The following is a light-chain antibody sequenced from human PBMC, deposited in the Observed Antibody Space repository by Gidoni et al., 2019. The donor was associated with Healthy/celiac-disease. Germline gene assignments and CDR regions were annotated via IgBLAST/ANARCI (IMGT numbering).Light chain of an antibody. Sequence: DIVMTQSPDSLAVSLSERATINCKSSQSVLYSSNNKNYLAWYQQKPGQPPKLLIYWASTRESGVPDRFSGSGSGTDFTLTISSLQAEDVAVYYCQQYYSTPYTFGQXAKLEIK. V-gene: IGKV4-1*01. J-gene: IGKJ2*01. CDR1: QSVLYSSNNKNY. CDR3: QQYYSTPYT. CDR2: WAS.